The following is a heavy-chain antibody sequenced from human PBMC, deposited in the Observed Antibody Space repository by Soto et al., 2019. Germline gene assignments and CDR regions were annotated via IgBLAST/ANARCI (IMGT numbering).Heavy chain of an antibody. Sequence: PGGSLRLSCAASGFPFSSYWMHWVRQSPGKGLVWVSRIKSDGSSTTYADSAKGRFTISRDNAKNTLYLQMNSLRVEDTAVYYCAPDDWFDPWGQGTLVTVSS. V-gene: IGHV3-74*01. J-gene: IGHJ5*02. CDR1: GFPFSSYW. CDR2: IKSDGSST. CDR3: APDDWFDP.